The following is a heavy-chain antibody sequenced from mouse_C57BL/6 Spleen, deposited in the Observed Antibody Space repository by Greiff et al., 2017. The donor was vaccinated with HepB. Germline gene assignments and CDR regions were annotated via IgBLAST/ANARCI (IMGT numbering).Heavy chain of an antibody. V-gene: IGHV1-50*01. J-gene: IGHJ2*01. CDR3: ARRQLDFGD. Sequence: QVQLKQPGAELVKPGASVKLSCKASGYTFTSYWMQWVKQRPGQGLEWIGEIDPSDSYTNYNQKFKGKATLTVDTSSSTAYMQLSSLTSEDSAVYYCARRQLDFGDWGQGTTLTVSS. CDR2: IDPSDSYT. D-gene: IGHD3-2*01. CDR1: GYTFTSYW.